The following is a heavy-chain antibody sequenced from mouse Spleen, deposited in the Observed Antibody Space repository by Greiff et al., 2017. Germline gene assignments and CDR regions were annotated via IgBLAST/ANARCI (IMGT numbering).Heavy chain of an antibody. V-gene: IGHV1-52*01. CDR3: ARGTLRYPYYFDY. J-gene: IGHJ2*01. Sequence: QVQLQQPGAELVRPGSSVKLSCKASGYTFTSYWMHWVKQRPIQGLEWIGNIDPSDSETHYNQKFKDKATLTVDKSSSTAYMQLSSLTSEDSAVYYCARGTLRYPYYFDYWGQGTTLTVSS. CDR2: IDPSDSET. CDR1: GYTFTSYW. D-gene: IGHD1-1*01.